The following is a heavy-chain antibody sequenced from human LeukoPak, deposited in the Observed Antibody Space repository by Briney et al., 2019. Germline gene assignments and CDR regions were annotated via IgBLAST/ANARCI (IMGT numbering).Heavy chain of an antibody. Sequence: GGSLRLSCAASGLTVSSNCMSWVRQAPGKGLEWVSFIYSGGDTHYADSVKGRFTISRDNSKNTFHLQMNSLRAEDTAVYYCARRAGDYSHPYDYWGQGTLVTVSS. J-gene: IGHJ4*02. CDR3: ARRAGDYSHPYDY. CDR1: GLTVSSNC. D-gene: IGHD3-22*01. CDR2: IYSGGDT. V-gene: IGHV3-53*01.